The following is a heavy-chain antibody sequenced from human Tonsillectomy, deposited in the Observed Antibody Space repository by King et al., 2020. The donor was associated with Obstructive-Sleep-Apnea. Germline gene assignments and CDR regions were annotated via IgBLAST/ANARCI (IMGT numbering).Heavy chain of an antibody. D-gene: IGHD2-21*01. CDR2: SIPLLNVT. CDR3: AREDDWTGFDY. Sequence: QVQLVQSGAEVKKPGSSVKVSCKASGGTISTYGTSWVRQAPGHGLEWMGGSIPLLNVTNYAQKFVSRVTISVDTTTETSYMELTSLMSEDTAIYFCAREDDWTGFDYWGQGTLVTVSS. V-gene: IGHV1-69*10. J-gene: IGHJ4*02. CDR1: GGTISTYG.